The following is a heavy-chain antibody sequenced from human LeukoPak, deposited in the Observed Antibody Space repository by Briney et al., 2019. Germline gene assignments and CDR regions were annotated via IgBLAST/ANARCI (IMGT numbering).Heavy chain of an antibody. J-gene: IGHJ4*02. CDR3: ARSVALN. CDR2: INSDGSST. CDR1: GFTFSSYR. V-gene: IGHV3-74*01. Sequence: GGSLRLSCAASGFTFSSYRMHCVRQVPGKGLVWVSHINSDGSSTSYADSVKGRFTISRDNAKNTLYLQMNSLRAEDTAVYYCARSVALNWGQGTLVTVSS. D-gene: IGHD2-15*01.